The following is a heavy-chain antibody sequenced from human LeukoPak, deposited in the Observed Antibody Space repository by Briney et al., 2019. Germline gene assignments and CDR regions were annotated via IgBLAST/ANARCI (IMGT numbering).Heavy chain of an antibody. D-gene: IGHD4-17*01. V-gene: IGHV3-30*18. J-gene: IGHJ6*02. CDR2: ISYDGSNK. Sequence: GGTLRLSCAASGFTFSSFAMNWVRQAPGKGLEWVAVISYDGSNKYYADSVKGRFTISRDNSKNTLYLRMNSLRAEDTAVYYCAKDRTVTTPAGFVSYYYYYGMDVWGQGTTVTVSS. CDR1: GFTFSSFA. CDR3: AKDRTVTTPAGFVSYYYYYGMDV.